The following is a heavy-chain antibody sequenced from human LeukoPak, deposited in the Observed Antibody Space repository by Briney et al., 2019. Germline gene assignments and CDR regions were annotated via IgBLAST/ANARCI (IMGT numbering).Heavy chain of an antibody. V-gene: IGHV3-30*02. J-gene: IGHJ5*02. D-gene: IGHD7-27*01. CDR2: IRHDGTDQ. Sequence: GGSLRLSCVGSGFTFSVHWVRQVPGKGLGWLTFIRHDGTDQHYADPVRGRFTISRDNSKNTVYLQMNSLRPEDTALYYCAKDGNWASVSWGQGTLVTVSS. CDR3: AKDGNWASVS. CDR1: GFTFS.